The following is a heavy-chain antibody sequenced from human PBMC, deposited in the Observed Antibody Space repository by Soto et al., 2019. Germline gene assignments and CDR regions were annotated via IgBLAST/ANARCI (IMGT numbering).Heavy chain of an antibody. CDR1: GFTFSTYI. CDR2: IGSSSGYI. J-gene: IGHJ4*02. Sequence: PGGSLRLSCAASGFTFSTYIMNWVRQAPGKGLEWVSSIGSSSGYIYYADSVKGRFTISRDNAKNSVWLQMNSLRAEDTAVYYCARDEGGYFDYWGQGALVTVSS. CDR3: ARDEGGYFDY. V-gene: IGHV3-21*01. D-gene: IGHD3-16*01.